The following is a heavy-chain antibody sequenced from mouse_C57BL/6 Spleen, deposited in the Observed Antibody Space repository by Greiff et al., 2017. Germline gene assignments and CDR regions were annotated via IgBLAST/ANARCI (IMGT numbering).Heavy chain of an antibody. Sequence: EVHLVESGGGLVKPGGSLKLSCAASGFTFSSYAMSWVRQTPEKRLEWVATISDGGSYSYYPDNVKGRFTISRDNAKNNLYLQMSHLKAEDTAMYYCARDYYGNYEGFAYWGQGTLVTVSA. CDR2: ISDGGSYS. CDR1: GFTFSSYA. CDR3: ARDYYGNYEGFAY. V-gene: IGHV5-4*01. D-gene: IGHD2-1*01. J-gene: IGHJ3*01.